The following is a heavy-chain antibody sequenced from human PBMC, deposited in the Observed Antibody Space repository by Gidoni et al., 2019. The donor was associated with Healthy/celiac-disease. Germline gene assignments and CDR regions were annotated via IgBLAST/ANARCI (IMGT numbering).Heavy chain of an antibody. CDR3: ARRGYDSSGYYLRRAFDI. D-gene: IGHD3-22*01. J-gene: IGHJ3*02. CDR2: IYHRGST. CDR1: GGSISSSNW. Sequence: QVQLQESGPGLVKPSGTLSLTCAVAGGSISSSNWWSWVRQPPGKGLEWIVEIYHRGSTNYTPSLKSRVTISVDKSKNQFSLKLSSVTAADTAVYYCARRGYDSSGYYLRRAFDIWGQGTMVTVSS. V-gene: IGHV4-4*02.